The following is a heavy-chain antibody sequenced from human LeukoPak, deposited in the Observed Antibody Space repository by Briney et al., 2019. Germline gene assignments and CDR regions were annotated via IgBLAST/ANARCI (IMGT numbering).Heavy chain of an antibody. J-gene: IGHJ4*02. CDR3: ARVVMVRGVVIKVTYYFDY. CDR2: ISYSGGT. D-gene: IGHD3-10*01. CDR1: GGSISSGGYY. Sequence: SETLSLTCTVSGGSISSGGYYWSWIRQHPGEGLEWIGYISYSGGTYYNPSLKSRVTISVDTSKNQFSLKLSSVTAADTAVYYCARVVMVRGVVIKVTYYFDYWGQGTLVTVSS. V-gene: IGHV4-31*03.